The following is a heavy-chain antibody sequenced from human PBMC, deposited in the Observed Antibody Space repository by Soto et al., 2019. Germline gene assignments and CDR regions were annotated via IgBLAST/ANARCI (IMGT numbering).Heavy chain of an antibody. D-gene: IGHD3-10*01. CDR3: ARRRRYGSGSYYWYNYFDP. V-gene: IGHV1-18*01. CDR2: ISAYNSNT. J-gene: IGHJ5*02. Sequence: ASVKVSCKASGYTFTKFGISWVRQGPGQKLERMRWISAYNSNTNYAQNFQGRVTMTTDTSTSTAYMELSSLRSEDTAVYYCARRRRYGSGSYYWYNYFDPWGQGTPVTVSS. CDR1: GYTFTKFG.